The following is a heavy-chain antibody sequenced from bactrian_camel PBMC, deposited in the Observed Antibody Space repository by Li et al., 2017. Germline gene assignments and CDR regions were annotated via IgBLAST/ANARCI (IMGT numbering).Heavy chain of an antibody. Sequence: QLVESGGGSVQAGGSLRLSCTTSLSTFDISAMAWYRQASGKEREAVSCISHTGDYVRYADSVKGRFTISRDNANNTLYLQMDSLKPDDTAMYYCTQGGNGGVWWDFIGWGRGTQVTVS. CDR3: TQGGNGGVWWDFIG. J-gene: IGHJ4*01. CDR1: LSTFDISA. V-gene: IGHV3S60*01. D-gene: IGHD1*01. CDR2: ISHTGDYV.